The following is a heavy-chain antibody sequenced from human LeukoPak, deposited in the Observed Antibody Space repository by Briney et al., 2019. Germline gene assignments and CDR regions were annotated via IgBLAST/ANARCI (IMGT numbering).Heavy chain of an antibody. CDR1: GLTFSYYW. CDR2: ISGDGSST. Sequence: AGGSLRLSCAASGLTFSYYWMHWVRQAPGKGLVWVSRISGDGSSTNYADSVKGRFTISRDNAKNTLYLQMNSLRAEDTAVYYCARTYLVGWYFDLWGRGALVTVSS. J-gene: IGHJ2*01. D-gene: IGHD3-16*01. V-gene: IGHV3-74*01. CDR3: ARTYLVGWYFDL.